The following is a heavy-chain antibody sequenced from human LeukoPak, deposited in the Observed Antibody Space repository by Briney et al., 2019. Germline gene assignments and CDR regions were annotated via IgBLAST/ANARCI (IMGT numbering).Heavy chain of an antibody. J-gene: IGHJ4*02. V-gene: IGHV4-39*01. CDR3: ARRKAAAGTGYFDY. Sequence: SETLSLTCTVSGGSISSSSYYWGWICQPPGKGLEWIGSIYYSGSTYYNPSLKSRVTISVDTSKNQFSLKLSSVTAADTAVHYCARRKAAAGTGYFDYWGQGTLVTVSS. CDR2: IYYSGST. CDR1: GGSISSSSYY. D-gene: IGHD6-13*01.